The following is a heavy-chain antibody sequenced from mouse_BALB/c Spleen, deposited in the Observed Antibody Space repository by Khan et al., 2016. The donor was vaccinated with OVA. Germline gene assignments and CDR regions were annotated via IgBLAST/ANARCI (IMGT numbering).Heavy chain of an antibody. CDR1: GYSITSDYA. V-gene: IGHV3-2*02. Sequence: EVQLQESGPGLVKPSQSLSLTCTVTGYSITSDYAWNWVRQFPGNKLEWRGYISDRGSTDYNPSLKRRITIKRDTAKNQFFLQLNSVTTEDTATYNCARRYYYGHFYFDVWGAGTTVTVSS. D-gene: IGHD1-1*01. CDR2: ISDRGST. J-gene: IGHJ1*01. CDR3: ARRYYYGHFYFDV.